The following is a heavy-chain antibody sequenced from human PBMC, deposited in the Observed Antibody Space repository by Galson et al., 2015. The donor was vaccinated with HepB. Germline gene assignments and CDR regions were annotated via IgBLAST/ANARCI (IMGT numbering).Heavy chain of an antibody. CDR2: INSDGSST. CDR3: ARPNYRGYNWFDP. V-gene: IGHV3-74*01. Sequence: SLRLSCAASGFTFSSYWMHWVRQAPGKGLVWVSRINSDGSSTSYADSVKGRFTISRDNAKNTLYLQMNSLRAEDTAVYYCARPNYRGYNWFDPWGQGTLVTVSS. J-gene: IGHJ5*02. CDR1: GFTFSSYW. D-gene: IGHD4-11*01.